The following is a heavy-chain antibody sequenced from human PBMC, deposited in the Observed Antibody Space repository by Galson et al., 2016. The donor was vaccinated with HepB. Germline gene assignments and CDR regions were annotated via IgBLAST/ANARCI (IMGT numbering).Heavy chain of an antibody. CDR1: GYIFTDYF. D-gene: IGHD2-2*01. Sequence: SVKVSCKASGYIFTDYFVHWVRQAPGQGLEWVGIINPTDGTPHYAQNLQGRVAMTRDTSTSTVYMELNTLRSEDTAVYYCARRVCTATTCFVNWFDPWGQGTLVSVSS. V-gene: IGHV1-46*01. CDR2: INPTDGTP. J-gene: IGHJ5*02. CDR3: ARRVCTATTCFVNWFDP.